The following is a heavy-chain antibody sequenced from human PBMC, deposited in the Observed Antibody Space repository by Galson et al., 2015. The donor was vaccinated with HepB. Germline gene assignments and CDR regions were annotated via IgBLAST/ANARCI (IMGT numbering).Heavy chain of an antibody. J-gene: IGHJ3*02. Sequence: SVKVSCKASGYTFTSYGISWLRQAPGQGPEWMGWISPYSRATNYAQRVQDRLTMSTDTSTSTAYMELRSLRSDDTAVYYCSTQYRGSDHAFEIWGQGTMVTVSS. CDR1: GYTFTSYG. V-gene: IGHV1-18*01. CDR3: STQYRGSDHAFEI. CDR2: ISPYSRAT. D-gene: IGHD1-26*01.